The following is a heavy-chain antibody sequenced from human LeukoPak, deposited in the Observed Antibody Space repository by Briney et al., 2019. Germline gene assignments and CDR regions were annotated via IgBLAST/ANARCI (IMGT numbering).Heavy chain of an antibody. CDR2: INPNSGGT. Sequence: ASVKVSCKSSGYTFTGYYMHWVRQAPGQGLEWMGWINPNSGGTNYAQKFQGRVTMTRDTSISTAYMELSRLRSDDTAVYYCAREERSSSSYGRGYWFDPWGQGTLVTVSS. J-gene: IGHJ5*02. CDR3: AREERSSSSYGRGYWFDP. CDR1: GYTFTGYY. D-gene: IGHD6-6*01. V-gene: IGHV1-2*02.